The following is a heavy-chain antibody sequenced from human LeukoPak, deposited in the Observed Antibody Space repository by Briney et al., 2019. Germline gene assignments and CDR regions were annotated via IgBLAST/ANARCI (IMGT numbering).Heavy chain of an antibody. Sequence: SETLSLTCTVSGGSISSYYWSWIRQPPGKGLEWIGYIYYSGSTNYNPSLKSRVTISVDTSKNQFSLKLSSVTAADTAVYYCARRVAVTARYYVDYWGQGTLVTVSS. V-gene: IGHV4-59*08. CDR1: GGSISSYY. CDR3: ARRVAVTARYYVDY. D-gene: IGHD2-21*02. CDR2: IYYSGST. J-gene: IGHJ4*02.